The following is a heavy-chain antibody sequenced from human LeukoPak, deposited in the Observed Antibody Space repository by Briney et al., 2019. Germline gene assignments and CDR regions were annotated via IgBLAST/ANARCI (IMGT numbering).Heavy chain of an antibody. D-gene: IGHD3-16*02. CDR2: INPSGGST. V-gene: IGHV1-46*01. Sequence: GPVKVSCKASGYTFTSYYMHWVRQAPGQGLEWMGIINPSGGSTSYAQKFQGRVTMTRDTSTSTVYMELSSLRSEDTAVYYCATDVQDGIYVWGSYRYWGQGTLVTVSS. J-gene: IGHJ4*02. CDR3: ATDVQDGIYVWGSYRY. CDR1: GYTFTSYY.